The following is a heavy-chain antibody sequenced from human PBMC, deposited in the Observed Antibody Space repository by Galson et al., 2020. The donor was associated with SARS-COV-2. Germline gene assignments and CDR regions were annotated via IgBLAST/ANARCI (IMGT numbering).Heavy chain of an antibody. J-gene: IGHJ4*02. CDR2: IYYSGST. D-gene: IGHD2-21*02. V-gene: IGHV4-31*03. CDR1: GGSISSGGYY. Sequence: SETLSLTCTVSGGSISSGGYYWSWIRQHPGKGLEWIGYIYYSGSTYYNPSLKSRVTISVDTSKNQFSLKLSSVTAADTAVYYCARVIPCGGDCYSFDYWGQGTLVTVSS. CDR3: ARVIPCGGDCYSFDY.